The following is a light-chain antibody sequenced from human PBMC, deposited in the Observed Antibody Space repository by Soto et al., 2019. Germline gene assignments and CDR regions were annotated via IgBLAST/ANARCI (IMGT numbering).Light chain of an antibody. CDR1: RSLSGN. Sequence: EIVMTQSPATLAVSPGERATLSCRASRSLSGNLAWYQQKPGQAPRLLIYRASTRATGVPARFSASGSGTEFTLTISSLQSEDSAVYYCHQYTKWPPWTFGPGTKVEIK. V-gene: IGKV3-15*01. J-gene: IGKJ1*01. CDR2: RAS. CDR3: HQYTKWPPWT.